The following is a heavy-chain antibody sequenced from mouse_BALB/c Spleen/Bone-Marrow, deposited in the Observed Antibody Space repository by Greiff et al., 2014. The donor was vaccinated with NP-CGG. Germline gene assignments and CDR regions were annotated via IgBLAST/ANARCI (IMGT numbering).Heavy chain of an antibody. D-gene: IGHD1-1*01. V-gene: IGHV2-9*02. Sequence: VHLVESGPGLVAPSQSLSITCTVSGFSLTSHGVHWVRQSPGKGLEWLGIIWAGGSTNHNLALMSRLSISKDNSKSQVFLKMNSLQTDDTAIYYCARYLNYYGAMDYWGQGTSVTVSS. CDR1: GFSLTSHG. CDR3: ARYLNYYGAMDY. CDR2: IWAGGST. J-gene: IGHJ4*01.